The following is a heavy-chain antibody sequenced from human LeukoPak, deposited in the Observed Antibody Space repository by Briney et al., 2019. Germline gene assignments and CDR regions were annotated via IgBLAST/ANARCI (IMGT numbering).Heavy chain of an antibody. Sequence: GGSLRLSCAASGFTFSSSAMSWVRQAPGKGLEWVSSISGSGSGGSTYYADSVKGRFTISRDNSKNTLYLQMNSLRVEDTAVYYCAKDSDELIAAAYNWFDPWGQGTLVTVSS. CDR1: GFTFSSSA. V-gene: IGHV3-23*01. J-gene: IGHJ5*02. CDR3: AKDSDELIAAAYNWFDP. CDR2: ISGSGSGGST. D-gene: IGHD6-13*01.